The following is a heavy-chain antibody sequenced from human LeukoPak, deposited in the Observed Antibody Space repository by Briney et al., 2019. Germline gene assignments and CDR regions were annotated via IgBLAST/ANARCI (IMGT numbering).Heavy chain of an antibody. J-gene: IGHJ6*02. Sequence: GGSLRLSCAVTGFTFSTFWMHWVRQVPGKGLVWVSYINGDGTTTTYADSVKGRFTISRDNAKNTVYLQMNSLRDEDSAVYYCGRWNYGMDVWGQGTTVTVSS. CDR3: GRWNYGMDV. CDR2: INGDGTTT. CDR1: GFTFSTFW. V-gene: IGHV3-74*03.